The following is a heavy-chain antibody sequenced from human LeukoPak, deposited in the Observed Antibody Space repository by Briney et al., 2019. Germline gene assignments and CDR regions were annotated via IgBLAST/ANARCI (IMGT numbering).Heavy chain of an antibody. CDR1: GYSISSGYY. Sequence: PSETLSLTCTVSGYSISSGYYWGWIRQPPGKGLEWIGSIYHSGSTYYNPSLKSRVTISVDTSKNQFSLKLSSMTAADTAVYYCASLSRGLLGDAFDIWGQGTMVTVSS. CDR2: IYHSGST. V-gene: IGHV4-38-2*02. D-gene: IGHD2-21*02. CDR3: ASLSRGLLGDAFDI. J-gene: IGHJ3*02.